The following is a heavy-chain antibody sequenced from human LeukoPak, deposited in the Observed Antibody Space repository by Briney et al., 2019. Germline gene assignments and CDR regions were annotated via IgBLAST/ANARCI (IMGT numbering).Heavy chain of an antibody. J-gene: IGHJ6*02. CDR3: ARSSGLNMQQLVPLYYFYGMDV. V-gene: IGHV3-30*03. D-gene: IGHD6-13*01. CDR1: GFTFSTYG. CDR2: ISYDGSNK. Sequence: QPGRSLRLSCAASGFTFSTYGMHWVRQAPGKGLEWVAVISYDGSNKYYADSVKGRFTISRDNSKNTLYLQMNSLRAEDTAVYYCARSSGLNMQQLVPLYYFYGMDVWGQGTTVTVSS.